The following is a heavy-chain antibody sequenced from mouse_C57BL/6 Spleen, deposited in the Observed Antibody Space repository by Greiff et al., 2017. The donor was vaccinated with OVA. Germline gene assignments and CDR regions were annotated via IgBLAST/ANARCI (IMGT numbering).Heavy chain of an antibody. CDR1: GYTFTDYE. CDR2: IDPETGGT. CDR3: TRRFDYYGSSGPSPGWYFDV. J-gene: IGHJ1*03. V-gene: IGHV1-15*01. Sequence: QVQLQQSGAELVRPGASVTLSCKASGYTFTDYEMHWVKQTPVHGLEWIGAIDPETGGTAYNQKFKGKAILTADKSSSTAYMELRSLTSEDSAVYYCTRRFDYYGSSGPSPGWYFDVWGTGTTVTVSS. D-gene: IGHD1-1*01.